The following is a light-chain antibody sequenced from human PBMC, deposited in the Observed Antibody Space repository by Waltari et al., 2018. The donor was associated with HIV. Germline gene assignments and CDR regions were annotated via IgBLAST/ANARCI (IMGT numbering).Light chain of an antibody. CDR2: LGS. J-gene: IGKJ4*01. Sequence: DLVMTQSPLSLPVTPGEPASISCRSSQSLLRGNGYNYLHWYLQKPGQSPQLLIYLGSNRASGVPDRFTGSGSGTYFTLIITRVEAEDVGVYFCMQALQTPTFGGGTKVEIK. CDR3: MQALQTPT. CDR1: QSLLRGNGYNY. V-gene: IGKV2-28*01.